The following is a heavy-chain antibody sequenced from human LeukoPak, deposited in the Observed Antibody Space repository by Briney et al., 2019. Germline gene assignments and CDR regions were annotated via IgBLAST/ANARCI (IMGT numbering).Heavy chain of an antibody. V-gene: IGHV3-30*18. J-gene: IGHJ4*02. Sequence: GGSLRLSCAASGFTFSSYAMHWVRQAPGKGLEWVALISYDGSNKYYADSVKGRFTISRDNSKNTLYLQMNSLRAEDTAVYYCAKVGDSWDFDYWGQGTLVSVSS. CDR1: GFTFSSYA. D-gene: IGHD3-22*01. CDR3: AKVGDSWDFDY. CDR2: ISYDGSNK.